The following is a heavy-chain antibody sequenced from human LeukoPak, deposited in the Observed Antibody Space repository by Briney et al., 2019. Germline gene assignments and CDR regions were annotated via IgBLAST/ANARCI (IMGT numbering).Heavy chain of an antibody. Sequence: GASVKVSCKASGYTFTSYYMRWVRQAPGQGLEWMRIINPSGGSTSYAQKFQGRVTMTRDTSTSTAYMELRSLRSDDTAVYYCARLLAVAALDPYYFDYWGQGTLVTVSS. CDR1: GYTFTSYY. D-gene: IGHD6-19*01. CDR3: ARLLAVAALDPYYFDY. CDR2: INPSGGST. J-gene: IGHJ4*02. V-gene: IGHV1-46*01.